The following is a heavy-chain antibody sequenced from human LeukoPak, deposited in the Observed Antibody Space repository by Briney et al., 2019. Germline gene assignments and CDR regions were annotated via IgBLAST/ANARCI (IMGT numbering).Heavy chain of an antibody. D-gene: IGHD3-22*01. CDR2: INPNSGGT. V-gene: IGHV1-2*02. CDR1: GYTFTGYY. Sequence: ASVKVSCKASGYTFTGYYMHWVRQAPGQGLEWRGWINPNSGGTNYAQKFQGRVTMTRDTSISTAYMELSRLRSDDTAVYYCASGRRITMIVVAKNWFDPWGQGTLVTVSS. CDR3: ASGRRITMIVVAKNWFDP. J-gene: IGHJ5*02.